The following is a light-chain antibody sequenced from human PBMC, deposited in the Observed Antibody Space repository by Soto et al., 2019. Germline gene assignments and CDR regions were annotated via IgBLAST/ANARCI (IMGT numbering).Light chain of an antibody. J-gene: IGKJ1*01. Sequence: DIQMTQSPSTLSASVGDRVIITCRASQSISSWLAWYQQKPGKAPNLLIYKASTLKSGVPSRFSGSGSGTEFTLTITSLQPDDFATSYFQQYDNSSSTFGQGTKVQIK. CDR2: KAS. CDR3: QQYDNSSST. CDR1: QSISSW. V-gene: IGKV1-5*03.